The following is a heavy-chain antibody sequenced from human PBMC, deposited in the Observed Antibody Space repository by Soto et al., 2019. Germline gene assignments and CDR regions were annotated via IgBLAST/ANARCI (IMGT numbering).Heavy chain of an antibody. Sequence: SETLSLTCTVSGGSISSYYWSWIRQPPGKGLEWIGYIYYSGSTNYNPSLKSRVTISVDTSKNQFSLKLSSVTAADTAVYYCARSIYYDGWSGYPPLDYYMDVWGKGTTVTVSS. V-gene: IGHV4-59*01. CDR3: ARSIYYDGWSGYPPLDYYMDV. D-gene: IGHD3-3*01. CDR2: IYYSGST. CDR1: GGSISSYY. J-gene: IGHJ6*03.